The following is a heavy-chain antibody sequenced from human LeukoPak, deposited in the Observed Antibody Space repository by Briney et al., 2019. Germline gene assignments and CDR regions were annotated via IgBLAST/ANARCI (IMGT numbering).Heavy chain of an antibody. V-gene: IGHV3-23*01. CDR1: GFTFSNYA. Sequence: PGGSLRLSCAASGFTFSNYAMSWARQAPGKGLEWVSAISGSGGSTYYADSVKGRFTIFRDNSKNTLYLQMNSLRAEDTAVYYCTKGTIWLPFDYWGQGTLVTVSS. CDR2: ISGSGGST. J-gene: IGHJ4*02. CDR3: TKGTIWLPFDY. D-gene: IGHD5-18*01.